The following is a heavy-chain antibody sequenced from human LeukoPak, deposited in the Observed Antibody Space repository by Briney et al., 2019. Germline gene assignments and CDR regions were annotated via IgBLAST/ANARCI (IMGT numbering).Heavy chain of an antibody. Sequence: PGGSLRLSCAASGFTFSSYGMHWVRQAPGKGLEWVAIISFDGNNKYYADSVKGRFTISRDNSKNTLYLQMNSLRAEDTASYYCARTGYYGSGSYSDYWGQGTLVTVSS. CDR3: ARTGYYGSGSYSDY. V-gene: IGHV3-30*03. D-gene: IGHD3-10*01. CDR2: ISFDGNNK. J-gene: IGHJ4*02. CDR1: GFTFSSYG.